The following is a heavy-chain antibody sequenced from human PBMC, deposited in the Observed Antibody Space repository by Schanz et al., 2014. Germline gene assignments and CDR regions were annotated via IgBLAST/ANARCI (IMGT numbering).Heavy chain of an antibody. J-gene: IGHJ4*02. CDR2: SDSGDST. V-gene: IGHV3-66*01. CDR1: GFNVSKSY. CDR3: ARDGDFDY. Sequence: EVQVVESGGGLVQPGGSLRLSCVASGFNVSKSYVSWVRQAPGKGLEWVSDISDSGDSTHYADSVKGRFTISRDNSKNTLFLQMSSLRAEDTAVYYCARDGDFDYWGQGTLVTVSS.